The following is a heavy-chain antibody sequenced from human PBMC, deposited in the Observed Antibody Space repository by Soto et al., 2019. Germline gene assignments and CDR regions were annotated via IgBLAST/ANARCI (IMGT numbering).Heavy chain of an antibody. D-gene: IGHD6-13*01. V-gene: IGHV1-69*06. CDR1: GGTFSSYA. CDR3: ARAPKAAAGRYYYYGMDV. J-gene: IGHJ6*02. Sequence: QVQLVQSGAEVKKPGSSVKVSCKASGGTFSSYAISWVRQAPGQGLEWMGGITPIFGTANYAQKFQGRVTITADKCTSTAYMELSSLRSEDTAVYYCARAPKAAAGRYYYYGMDVWGQGTTVTVSS. CDR2: ITPIFGTA.